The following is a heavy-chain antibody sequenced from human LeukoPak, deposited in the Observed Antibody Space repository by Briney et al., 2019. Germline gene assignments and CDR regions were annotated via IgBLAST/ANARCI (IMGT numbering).Heavy chain of an antibody. CDR2: MNPNSGNT. CDR1: GYTFTSYD. V-gene: IGHV1-8*01. D-gene: IGHD3-22*01. CDR3: ARGLDSSGYPDY. Sequence: ASVKVSCKASGYTFTSYDINWVRQATGQGLEWMGWMNPNSGNTGYAQMFQGRVTMTRNTSISTAYMELSSLRSEDTAVYYCARGLDSSGYPDYWGQGTLVTVSS. J-gene: IGHJ4*02.